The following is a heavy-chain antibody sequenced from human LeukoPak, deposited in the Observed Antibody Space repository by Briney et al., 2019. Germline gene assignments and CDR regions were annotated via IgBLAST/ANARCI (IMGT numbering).Heavy chain of an antibody. CDR3: AKRGYSYGLFDF. V-gene: IGHV3-23*01. D-gene: IGHD5-18*01. CDR2: ISGSGGST. Sequence: AGGSLRLSCAASGFTFSSYAMNWVRQAPGKGLEWVSVISGSGGSTYYADSVKGRFTISRDNSKNTLYLQMNSLRAEDTAVYYCAKRGYSYGLFDFWGQGTLVTVSS. J-gene: IGHJ4*02. CDR1: GFTFSSYA.